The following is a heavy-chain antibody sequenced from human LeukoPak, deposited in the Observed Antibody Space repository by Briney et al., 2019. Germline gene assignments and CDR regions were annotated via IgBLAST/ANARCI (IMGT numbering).Heavy chain of an antibody. CDR3: ASVPVGRGLIYCCHGMDF. D-gene: IGHD3/OR15-3a*01. CDR1: GFTVSRNY. J-gene: IGHJ6*02. Sequence: GGALRVPRAGSGFTVSRNYMRWVGPAAGKGLEGVAVIYGGGSKYYADSVKGLFTISSHNFKNTLYLQKNSLRAEDTDVYDCASVPVGRGLIYCCHGMDFWGQGTRVTVSS. V-gene: IGHV3-53*04. CDR2: IYGGGSK.